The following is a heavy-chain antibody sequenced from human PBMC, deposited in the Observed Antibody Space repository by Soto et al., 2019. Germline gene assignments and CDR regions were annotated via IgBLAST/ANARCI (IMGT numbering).Heavy chain of an antibody. CDR1: GYSISSGYY. J-gene: IGHJ6*02. D-gene: IGHD6-13*01. Sequence: PSETLSLTCAVSGYSISSGYYWGWIRQPPGKGLEWIGSIYHSGSTYYNPSLKSRVTISVDTSKNQFSLKLSSVTAADTAVYYCARDSSSWYEDYYYGMDVWGQGTTVTV. V-gene: IGHV4-38-2*02. CDR2: IYHSGST. CDR3: ARDSSSWYEDYYYGMDV.